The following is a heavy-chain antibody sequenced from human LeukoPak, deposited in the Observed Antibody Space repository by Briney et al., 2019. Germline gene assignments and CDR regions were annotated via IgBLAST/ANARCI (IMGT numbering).Heavy chain of an antibody. Sequence: ASVKVSCKASGYTFTGYYMHWVRQAPGQGLEWMGWINPNSGGTNYAQQFQGRVTMTRDTSISTAYMELSRLRSDDTAVYYCASSRFLEWLFAFDYWGQGTLVTVSS. CDR2: INPNSGGT. CDR3: ASSRFLEWLFAFDY. CDR1: GYTFTGYY. D-gene: IGHD3-3*01. V-gene: IGHV1-2*02. J-gene: IGHJ4*02.